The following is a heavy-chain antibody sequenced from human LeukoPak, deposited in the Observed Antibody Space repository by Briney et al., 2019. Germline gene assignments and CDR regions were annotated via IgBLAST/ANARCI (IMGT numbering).Heavy chain of an antibody. CDR3: AKGYYDSSGYYSAFDI. J-gene: IGHJ3*02. CDR1: EFTFSSYA. CDR2: ISGSGGNT. V-gene: IGHV3-23*01. D-gene: IGHD3-22*01. Sequence: PGGSLRLSCAASEFTFSSYAMSWVRQAPGKGLEWVSAISGSGGNTYYIDSVKGRFTISRDNFKNSVYLQMNSLRAEDSAVYYCAKGYYDSSGYYSAFDIWGQGTMVTVSS.